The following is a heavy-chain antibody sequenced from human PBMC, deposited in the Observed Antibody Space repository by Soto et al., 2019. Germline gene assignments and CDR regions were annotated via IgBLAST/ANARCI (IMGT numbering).Heavy chain of an antibody. J-gene: IGHJ4*02. CDR3: ARRGVYYDFWSGYYYY. Sequence: QLQLQESGPGLVKPSETLSLTCTVSGGSISSSSYYWGWIRQPPGKGLEWIGRIYYSGSTYYNPSLKSRVTISVDTSKNQFSLKLSSVTAADTAVYYCARRGVYYDFWSGYYYYWGQGTLVTVSS. V-gene: IGHV4-39*01. CDR2: IYYSGST. CDR1: GGSISSSSYY. D-gene: IGHD3-3*01.